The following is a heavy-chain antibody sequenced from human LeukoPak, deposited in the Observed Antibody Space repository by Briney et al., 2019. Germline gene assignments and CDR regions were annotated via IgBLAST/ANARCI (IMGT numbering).Heavy chain of an antibody. Sequence: QPGGSLRLSCTASGFSCSDHEMNWVRQAPGKGLEWVSYMSGSGSPIDYADSVKGRFTVSRDSAKNSLYLQMNSLRAEDTAIYYCARGGYCSGGLCYWFNAFDIWGQGTMVTVSS. D-gene: IGHD2-15*01. J-gene: IGHJ3*02. CDR3: ARGGYCSGGLCYWFNAFDI. V-gene: IGHV3-48*03. CDR2: MSGSGSPI. CDR1: GFSCSDHE.